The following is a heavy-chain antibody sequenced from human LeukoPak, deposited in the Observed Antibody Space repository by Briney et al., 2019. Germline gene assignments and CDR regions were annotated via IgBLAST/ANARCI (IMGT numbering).Heavy chain of an antibody. V-gene: IGHV5-51*01. CDR1: GYSVTSCW. CDR2: IYPGDSDT. D-gene: IGHD2-15*01. CDR3: ARHPVVVAAYNWFEL. J-gene: IGHJ5*02. Sequence: PGGSLRLSYKGSGYSVTSCWIGWVRQMPGKGLEWMGIIYPGDSDTRYSPSFQGQVTISADKSISTAYLQWSSLKASDTAMYYCARHPVVVAAYNWFELWGQGNLVTVSS.